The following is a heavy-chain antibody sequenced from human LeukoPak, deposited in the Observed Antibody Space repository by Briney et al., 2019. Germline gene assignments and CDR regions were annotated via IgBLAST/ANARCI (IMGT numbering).Heavy chain of an antibody. J-gene: IGHJ6*03. CDR3: AKGVVRGVIITKKYYYYMDV. V-gene: IGHV3-23*01. CDR1: GFTFSSYA. D-gene: IGHD3-10*01. CDR2: ISGSGGST. Sequence: GGSLRLSCAASGFTFSSYAMSWVRQAPGKGLEWVSAISGSGGSTYYADSVKGRFTISRDNSKNTLYLQMNSLRAEDTAVYYCAKGVVRGVIITKKYYYYMDVWGKGTTVTISS.